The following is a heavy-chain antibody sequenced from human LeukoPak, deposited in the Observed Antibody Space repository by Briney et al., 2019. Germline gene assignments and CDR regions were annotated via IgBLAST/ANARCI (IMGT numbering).Heavy chain of an antibody. CDR2: ISGSGGST. J-gene: IGHJ4*02. D-gene: IGHD3-3*01. Sequence: PGGSLRLSCAASGFTFSDYYMNWIRQAPGKGLEWVSAISGSGGSTYYADSVKGRFTISRDNSKNTLYLQMNSLRAEDTAVYYCAKGGHLRFSDYWGQGTLVTVSS. CDR3: AKGGHLRFSDY. CDR1: GFTFSDYY. V-gene: IGHV3-23*01.